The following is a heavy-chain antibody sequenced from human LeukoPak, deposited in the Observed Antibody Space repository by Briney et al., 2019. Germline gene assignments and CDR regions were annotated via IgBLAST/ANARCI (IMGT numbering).Heavy chain of an antibody. V-gene: IGHV3-23*01. J-gene: IGHJ4*02. CDR1: GFIFSSYA. Sequence: PGGSLRLSCAASGFIFSSYAVSWVRQAPGKGLEWVRFTISRDDSKNTLYLQMNSLIAEDTAVYYCAKVQLGIGVDYWGQGTLVTVSS. D-gene: IGHD7-27*01. CDR3: AKVQLGIGVDY.